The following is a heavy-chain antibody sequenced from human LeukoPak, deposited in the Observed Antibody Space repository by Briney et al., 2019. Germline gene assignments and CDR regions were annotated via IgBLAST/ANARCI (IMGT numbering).Heavy chain of an antibody. CDR1: GFTFSSYG. Sequence: GRSLRLSCAASGFTFSSYGMHWVRQAPGKGLEWVAVISYDGSNKYYADSVKGRFTISRDNSKNTLYLQMNSLRAEDTAVYYCAKGQYDYVWGSYRPLYLGYWGQGTLVTVSS. D-gene: IGHD3-16*02. CDR2: ISYDGSNK. CDR3: AKGQYDYVWGSYRPLYLGY. J-gene: IGHJ4*02. V-gene: IGHV3-30*18.